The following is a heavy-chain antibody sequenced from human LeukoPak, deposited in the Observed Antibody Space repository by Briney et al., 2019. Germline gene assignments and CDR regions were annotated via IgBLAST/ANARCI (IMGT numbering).Heavy chain of an antibody. CDR3: ARGTDISSWYLVY. Sequence: ASVTVSCKASGYTFTGYYLHWVRQAPGQELEWMGWLSPTSGATKFAQQFQGRVTMTRDASISSAYMELSSLPSDDTAVYYCARGTDISSWYLVYWGQGALVTVSS. V-gene: IGHV1-2*02. CDR1: GYTFTGYY. J-gene: IGHJ4*02. D-gene: IGHD6-13*01. CDR2: LSPTSGAT.